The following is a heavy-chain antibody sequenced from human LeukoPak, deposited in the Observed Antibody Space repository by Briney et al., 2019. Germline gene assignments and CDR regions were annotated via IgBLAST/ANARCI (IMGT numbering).Heavy chain of an antibody. CDR3: ARDCSSTSCYRGGFDP. CDR1: GFTFSSYW. Sequence: GGSLRLSCAASGFTFSSYWMSWVRQAPGKGLESVANIKQDGSEKYYVDSVKGRFTISRDNAKNSLYLQMNSLRAEDTAVYYCARDCSSTSCYRGGFDPWGQGSLVTVSS. D-gene: IGHD2-2*01. V-gene: IGHV3-7*01. J-gene: IGHJ5*02. CDR2: IKQDGSEK.